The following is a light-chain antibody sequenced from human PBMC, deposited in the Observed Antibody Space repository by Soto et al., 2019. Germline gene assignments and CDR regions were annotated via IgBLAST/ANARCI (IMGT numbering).Light chain of an antibody. CDR2: KAS. CDR3: QQHYRYRT. CDR1: QSVSSS. Sequence: DIQLTQSPSTLSASAGERVAISCRASQSVSSSLAWYQQKPGKAPKLLSYKASSSENGAPSTSSSSRSRTEFTLTITILHPDDFASYYCQQHYRYRTFGQATTVDIK. V-gene: IGKV1-5*03. J-gene: IGKJ1*01.